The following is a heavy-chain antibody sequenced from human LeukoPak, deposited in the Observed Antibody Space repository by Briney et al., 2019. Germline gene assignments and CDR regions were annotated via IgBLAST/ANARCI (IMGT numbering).Heavy chain of an antibody. Sequence: PSETLSLTCTVSDGSISSTSYFWGWIRQPPGKGLEWIGSISYGGSTYYNPSLRSRVSISVDTSKNQFSLNLRSVTAADTAVYYCARPGSTTGWYYFDFWGRGTLVTVSS. CDR1: DGSISSTSYF. CDR2: ISYGGST. D-gene: IGHD6-19*01. V-gene: IGHV4-39*01. CDR3: ARPGSTTGWYYFDF. J-gene: IGHJ4*02.